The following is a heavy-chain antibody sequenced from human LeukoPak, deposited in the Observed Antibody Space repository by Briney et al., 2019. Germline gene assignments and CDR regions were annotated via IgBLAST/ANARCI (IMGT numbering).Heavy chain of an antibody. J-gene: IGHJ4*02. V-gene: IGHV3-23*01. D-gene: IGHD6-13*01. Sequence: GGSLRLSCAVSGFTLSSYAMSWVRQAPGKGLEWVSAISGSGDSTYYADSVKGRFTISRDNSKNTLYLQMNSLKTEDTAVYYCTTVVYSRAQQDYWGQGTLVTVSS. CDR2: ISGSGDST. CDR1: GFTLSSYA. CDR3: TTVVYSRAQQDY.